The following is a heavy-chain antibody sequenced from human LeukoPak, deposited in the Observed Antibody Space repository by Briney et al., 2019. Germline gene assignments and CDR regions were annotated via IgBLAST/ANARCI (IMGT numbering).Heavy chain of an antibody. D-gene: IGHD4-17*01. V-gene: IGHV3-21*01. Sequence: PGGSLRLSCTASGFTFSSYTMNWVRQAPGKGLEWVSSISRSSSYIYYADSVKGRFTISRDNAKNSLYLQMNSLRAEDTAVYYCARGLYGDYGSAYFDLWGRGTLVTVSS. CDR1: GFTFSSYT. J-gene: IGHJ2*01. CDR2: ISRSSSYI. CDR3: ARGLYGDYGSAYFDL.